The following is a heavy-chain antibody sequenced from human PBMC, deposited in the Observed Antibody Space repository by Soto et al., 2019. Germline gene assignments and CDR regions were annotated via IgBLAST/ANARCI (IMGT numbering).Heavy chain of an antibody. CDR3: ARIEYCSGGNCYSAFDI. Sequence: VQSGAEVKKPGASVKVSCKASGDTFISSGISWVRQAPGQGLEWMGWISGYKGDTNYAQKFQGRVALTTDTSTSTAYMERMSLTPGDTAIDYCARIEYCSGGNCYSAFDIWGQGTLVTVSS. CDR2: ISGYKGDT. V-gene: IGHV1-18*01. J-gene: IGHJ3*02. D-gene: IGHD2-15*01. CDR1: GDTFISSG.